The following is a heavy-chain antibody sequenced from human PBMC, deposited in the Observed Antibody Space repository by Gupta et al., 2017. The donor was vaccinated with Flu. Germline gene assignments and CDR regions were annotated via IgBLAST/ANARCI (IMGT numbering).Heavy chain of an antibody. Sequence: EVQLVVYGGGLVQPGGSLRLSCGASGFTLRDYWMSGVRQAPGKGPELVANINRDGSVINYMDFGRGRFTISRDNAKNAVYFQMNSLRVDDTAVYYCARDVGSGDYDSWGQGTLVTVSS. CDR2: INRDGSVI. V-gene: IGHV3-7*01. CDR1: GFTLRDYW. D-gene: IGHD4-17*01. J-gene: IGHJ5*01. CDR3: ARDVGSGDYDS.